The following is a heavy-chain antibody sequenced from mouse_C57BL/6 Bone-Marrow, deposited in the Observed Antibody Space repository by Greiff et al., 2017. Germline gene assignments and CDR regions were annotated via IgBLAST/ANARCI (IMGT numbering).Heavy chain of an antibody. Sequence: VRLVGSGPGLVAPSQSLSITCTVSGFSLTSYAISWVRQPPGKGLGWLGVIWTGGGTNYISALKSRLSISKDNSNSQVFLKMNSLQTEDTARYYCARKGDYSNWGMDYWGQGTSVTVSS. CDR3: ARKGDYSNWGMDY. CDR1: GFSLTSYA. D-gene: IGHD2-5*01. V-gene: IGHV2-9-1*01. CDR2: IWTGGGT. J-gene: IGHJ4*01.